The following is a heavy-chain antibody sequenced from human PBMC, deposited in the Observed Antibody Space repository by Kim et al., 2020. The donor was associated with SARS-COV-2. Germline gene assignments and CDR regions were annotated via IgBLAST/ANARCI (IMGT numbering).Heavy chain of an antibody. CDR3: ARDYYDSSGYYRLFDY. V-gene: IGHV3-48*04. D-gene: IGHD3-22*01. Sequence: GGSLRLSCAASGFTFSSYSMNWVRQAPGKGLEWVSYISSSSSTIYYADSVKGRFTISRDNAKNSLYLQMNSLRAEDTAVYYCARDYYDSSGYYRLFDYWGQGTLVTVSS. J-gene: IGHJ4*02. CDR1: GFTFSSYS. CDR2: ISSSSSTI.